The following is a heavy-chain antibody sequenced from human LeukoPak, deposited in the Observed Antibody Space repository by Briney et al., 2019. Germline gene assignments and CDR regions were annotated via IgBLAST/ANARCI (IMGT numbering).Heavy chain of an antibody. D-gene: IGHD6-13*01. V-gene: IGHV1-18*01. CDR2: INAYNGNI. CDR3: ARHVRPIGSSWDQFNFDY. Sequence: GASVKVSCKASGYTFTSYGISWVRQAPGQGLEWMGWINAYNGNINYVQKLQGRVTMTTDTSTSTVYMDLRSLRSDDTAVYYYARHVRPIGSSWDQFNFDYWGQGTQVTVSS. CDR1: GYTFTSYG. J-gene: IGHJ4*02.